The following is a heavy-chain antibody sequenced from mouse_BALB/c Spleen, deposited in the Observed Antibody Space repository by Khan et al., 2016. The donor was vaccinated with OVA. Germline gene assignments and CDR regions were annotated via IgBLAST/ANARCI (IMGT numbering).Heavy chain of an antibody. CDR3: RGDGPDGAWFVY. J-gene: IGHJ3*01. CDR1: GYIFTSYW. Sequence: VQLVESGTELVRPGASVKLSCKTSGYIFTSYWIYWVKQRSGQGLEWIARIYPGTNSTYYNETFKGKATLTGDKSSSTAYLQLSTLKSEDSAFSCWRGDGPDGAWFVYWGQGTLVTVSA. D-gene: IGHD2-3*01. V-gene: IGHV1S132*01. CDR2: IYPGTNST.